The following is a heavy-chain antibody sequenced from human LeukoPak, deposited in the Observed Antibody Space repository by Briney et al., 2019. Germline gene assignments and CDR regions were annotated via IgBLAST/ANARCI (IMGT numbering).Heavy chain of an antibody. J-gene: IGHJ6*01. CDR2: INHSGST. CDR3: ARQNIWNYFYYYYYGMEV. V-gene: IGHV4-34*01. Sequence: TETLSLTCAVHGGSFCGYYWSWIRQPPGKGLEWIGEINHSGSTKYNTSLTSRVTISADTSKNQFPLKLSSVTAADTAVYYCARQNIWNYFYYYYYGMEVRGERETVTVSS. D-gene: IGHD1-7*01. CDR1: GGSFCGYY.